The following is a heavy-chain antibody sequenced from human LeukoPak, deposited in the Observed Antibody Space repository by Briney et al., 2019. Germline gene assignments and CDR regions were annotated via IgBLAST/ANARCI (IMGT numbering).Heavy chain of an antibody. J-gene: IGHJ4*02. CDR3: ARVLRRCMDY. CDR2: IKQDGSEK. V-gene: IGHV3-7*03. CDR1: GFTFSSYW. Sequence: GGSLRLSCAVSGFTFSSYWMSWVRQAPGKGLEWVANIKQDGSEKYYVDSVKGRFTISRDNAKNSLYLQMNSLRAEDTAVYYCARVLRRCMDYWGQGTLVTVSS.